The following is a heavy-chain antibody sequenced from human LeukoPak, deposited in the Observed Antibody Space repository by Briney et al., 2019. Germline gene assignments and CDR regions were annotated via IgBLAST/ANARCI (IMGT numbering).Heavy chain of an antibody. CDR2: ISSNGGST. D-gene: IGHD3-3*01. V-gene: IGHV3-64*01. CDR3: ARNTYYDFWSGKTHAFDI. J-gene: IGHJ3*02. Sequence: GGSLRLSCAASGFTFSDHYMHWVRQAPGKGLEYVSTISSNGGSTYYANSVKGRFTISRDNSKNTLYLQMGSLRAEDMAVYYCARNTYYDFWSGKTHAFDIWGQGTMVTVSS. CDR1: GFTFSDHY.